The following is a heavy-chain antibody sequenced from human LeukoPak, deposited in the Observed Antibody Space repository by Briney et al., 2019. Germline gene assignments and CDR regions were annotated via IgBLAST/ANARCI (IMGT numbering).Heavy chain of an antibody. V-gene: IGHV3-53*01. Sequence: GGFLRLFCGTSGFTGRCNYMSLVPPAPGEGAGWGSVYYCGGSTYQADSVKGRFTISRDNSKNTLYLQMNSLRAEDTAVHYCARDLSAMVRGVIIEVDRDYYYGMDVWGQGTTATVSS. CDR1: GFTGRCNY. CDR2: YYCGGST. J-gene: IGHJ6*02. CDR3: ARDLSAMVRGVIIEVDRDYYYGMDV. D-gene: IGHD3-10*01.